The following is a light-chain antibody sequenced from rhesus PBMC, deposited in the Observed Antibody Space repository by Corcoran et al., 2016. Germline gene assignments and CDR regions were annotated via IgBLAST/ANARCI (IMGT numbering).Light chain of an antibody. CDR1: QSLLHSNGNTY. CDR2: GGS. V-gene: IGKV2-72*01. J-gene: IGKJ4*01. Sequence: DIVMTQTPLSLPITPGEPASISCRSNQSLLHSNGNTYLHWYLQKPGQSPQLLIYGGSNRASGVPDRLSGSGSGTDFTLKISKVEAEDVGVYYCVQAIAFPLTFGGGTKVELK. CDR3: VQAIAFPLT.